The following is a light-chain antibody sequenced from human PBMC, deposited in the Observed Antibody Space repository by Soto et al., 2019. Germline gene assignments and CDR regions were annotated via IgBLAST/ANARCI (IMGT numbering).Light chain of an antibody. V-gene: IGLV2-14*01. Sequence: QSLISQPASVSGSPGHSVTISCTGTSRDVGGYNYVSWYQQHPGKAPKLIIYEVSNRPTGVSNRFSGSKSGHTASLTISGLQSEDEADYFCTSYTSSSTLDVFGTGTTSPS. CDR2: EVS. J-gene: IGLJ1*01. CDR3: TSYTSSSTLDV. CDR1: SRDVGGYNY.